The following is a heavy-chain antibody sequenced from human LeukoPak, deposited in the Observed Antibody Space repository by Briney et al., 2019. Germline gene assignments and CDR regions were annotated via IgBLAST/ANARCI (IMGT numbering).Heavy chain of an antibody. J-gene: IGHJ4*02. Sequence: ASVKVSCKASGYTFSNYYIHWVRQAPGQGLEWMGIINPSGGSTSYAQKFQGRVTMTTDTSMPTVYMELSSLRSEDTAVYHCARAPYGSAFAIGYWGQGTLVTVSS. V-gene: IGHV1-46*01. CDR2: INPSGGST. D-gene: IGHD6-19*01. CDR1: GYTFSNYY. CDR3: ARAPYGSAFAIGY.